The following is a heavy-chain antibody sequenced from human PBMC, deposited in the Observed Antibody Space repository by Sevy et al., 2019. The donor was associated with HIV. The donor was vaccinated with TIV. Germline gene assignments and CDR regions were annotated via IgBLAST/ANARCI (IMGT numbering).Heavy chain of an antibody. J-gene: IGHJ4*02. V-gene: IGHV3-23*01. CDR3: AKVDRPIMVRGVITPFDY. D-gene: IGHD3-10*01. CDR2: ISGSGGST. CDR1: GFTFSSYA. Sequence: GGSLRLSCAASGFTFSSYAMSWVRQAPGKGLEWVSAISGSGGSTYYADSVKGRFTIPRDNSKNTLYLQMNSLRAEDTAVYYCAKVDRPIMVRGVITPFDYWGQGTLVTVSS.